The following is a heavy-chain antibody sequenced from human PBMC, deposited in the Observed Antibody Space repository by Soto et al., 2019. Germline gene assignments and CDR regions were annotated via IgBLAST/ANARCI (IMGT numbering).Heavy chain of an antibody. V-gene: IGHV4-30-4*01. Sequence: QVQLQESGPGLVKPSQTLSLTCTVSGGSISSGDYYWSWIRQPPGKGLEWIGYIYYSGSTYYNPSLKSXATXSXATSKHQFSLKLSSVTAADTAVYYCARGPHYSGNDYWGQGTLVTVSS. J-gene: IGHJ4*02. CDR2: IYYSGST. D-gene: IGHD1-26*01. CDR3: ARGPHYSGNDY. CDR1: GGSISSGDYY.